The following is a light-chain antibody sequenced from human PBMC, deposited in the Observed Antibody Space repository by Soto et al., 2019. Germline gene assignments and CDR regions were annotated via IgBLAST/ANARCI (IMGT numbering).Light chain of an antibody. J-gene: IGLJ1*01. CDR2: DVS. V-gene: IGLV2-14*01. CDR3: SSYTSSSTRV. CDR1: SSDVGGYNY. Sequence: QSALTQPASVSGSPGQSITISCTGTSSDVGGYNYVSWYQQHPGKAPKLMIYDVSNRPSGVSNRFSGSKSGNTASLTISGLQAEDEADYSCSSYTSSSTRVFGTGTKVTVL.